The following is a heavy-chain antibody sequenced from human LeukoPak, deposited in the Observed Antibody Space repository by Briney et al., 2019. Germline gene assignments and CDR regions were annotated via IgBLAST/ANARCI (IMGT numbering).Heavy chain of an antibody. V-gene: IGHV4-34*01. CDR1: GGSFNFCS. Sequence: SESLSLTCTVYGGSFNFCSWTWIRQPPGKGLEWIGDINHLGSTNYNSSLKSRLSFSVDTSKNQFSLYLDSVTAADTAVYYCARGKTARFSYFDSWGQGNLVTVSS. J-gene: IGHJ4*02. CDR2: INHLGST. CDR3: ARGKTARFSYFDS. D-gene: IGHD3-16*01.